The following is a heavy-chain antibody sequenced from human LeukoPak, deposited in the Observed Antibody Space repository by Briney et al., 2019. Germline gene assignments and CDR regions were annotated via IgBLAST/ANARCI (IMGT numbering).Heavy chain of an antibody. CDR3: ARSLWFGEFPDHFDY. D-gene: IGHD3-10*01. V-gene: IGHV3-33*01. J-gene: IGHJ4*02. CDR1: GFTFSSYG. Sequence: PGGSLRLSCAASGFTFSSYGMQWVRQAPGKGLEWVAVIWYDGSNKYYADSVKGRFTISRDNSKNTLYLQMNSLRAEDTAVYYCARSLWFGEFPDHFDYWGQGTLVTVSS. CDR2: IWYDGSNK.